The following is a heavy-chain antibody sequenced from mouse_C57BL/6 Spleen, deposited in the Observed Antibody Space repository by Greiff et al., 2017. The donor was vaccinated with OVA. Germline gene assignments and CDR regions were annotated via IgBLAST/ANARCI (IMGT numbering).Heavy chain of an antibody. J-gene: IGHJ4*01. V-gene: IGHV1-54*01. D-gene: IGHD4-1*01. CDR3: ASNVYYAMDY. Sequence: QVQLQQSGAELVRPGTSVKVSCKASGYAFTNYLIEWVKQRPGQGLEWIGVINPGSGGTNYNEKFKGKATLTADKSSSTAYMQLSSLTSEDAAVYFCASNVYYAMDYWGQGTSVTVSS. CDR1: GYAFTNYL. CDR2: INPGSGGT.